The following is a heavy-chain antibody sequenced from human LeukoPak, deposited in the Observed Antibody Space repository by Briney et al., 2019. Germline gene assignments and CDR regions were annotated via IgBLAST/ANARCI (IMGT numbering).Heavy chain of an antibody. J-gene: IGHJ4*02. V-gene: IGHV3-7*01. CDR3: ARVGYSSSWSPSDY. CDR2: IKDDGSGK. Sequence: GGSLRLSCAASGFTFSNYWTSWVRQAPGKGLEWVANIKDDGSGKYYVDSLKGRFTISRDNAKNSLYLQMNSLRAEDTAVYYCARVGYSSSWSPSDYWGQGALVTVSS. D-gene: IGHD6-13*01. CDR1: GFTFSNYW.